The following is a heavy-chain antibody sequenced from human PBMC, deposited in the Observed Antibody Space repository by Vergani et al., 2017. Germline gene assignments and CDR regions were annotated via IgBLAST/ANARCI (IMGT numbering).Heavy chain of an antibody. D-gene: IGHD5-18*01. CDR1: GYTFTSYA. J-gene: IGHJ4*02. CDR2: ISAYNDNT. CDR3: ARDDDLYSYGFDY. V-gene: IGHV1-18*01. Sequence: QVQLVQSGGEVTKPGASVKVSCKASGYTFTSYAISWVRQAPGQGLEWMGWISAYNDNTNYAQKLQGRVTMTTDTSTGTADMGLRSLRSDDTAVYYCARDDDLYSYGFDYWGQGTLVTVSS.